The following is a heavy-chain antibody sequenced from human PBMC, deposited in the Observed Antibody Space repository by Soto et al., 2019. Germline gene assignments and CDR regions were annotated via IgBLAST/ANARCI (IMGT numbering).Heavy chain of an antibody. Sequence: ASVKVSCKASGYTFAGYYMHWVRQAPGQGLEWMGWINPNSGGTNYAQKFQGWVTMTRDTSISTAYMELSRLRSDDTAVYYCARERLAYYYGPGSNAFDIWGQGTMVTVSS. J-gene: IGHJ3*02. CDR2: INPNSGGT. V-gene: IGHV1-2*04. CDR3: ARERLAYYYGPGSNAFDI. D-gene: IGHD3-10*01. CDR1: GYTFAGYY.